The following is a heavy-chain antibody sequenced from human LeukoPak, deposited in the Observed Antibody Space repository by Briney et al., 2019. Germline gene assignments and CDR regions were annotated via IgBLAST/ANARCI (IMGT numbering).Heavy chain of an antibody. CDR2: IYFSGSA. V-gene: IGHV4-39*07. J-gene: IGHJ4*02. D-gene: IGHD5-12*01. CDR3: ARRRYSGYDRYYFDY. Sequence: SETLSLTCIVSGGSISSTSHYWGWIRQPPGKGLEYIGRIYFSGSASYNPSLESRVTISVDTSKNQFSLKLSSVTAADTAVYYCARRRYSGYDRYYFDYWGQGTLVTVSS. CDR1: GGSISSTSHY.